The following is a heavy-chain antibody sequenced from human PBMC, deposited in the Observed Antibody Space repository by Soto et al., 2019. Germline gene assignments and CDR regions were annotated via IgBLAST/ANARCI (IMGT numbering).Heavy chain of an antibody. CDR2: IYYSGST. J-gene: IGHJ4*02. V-gene: IGHV4-31*03. Sequence: SETLSLTCTVSGGSISSGGYYWSWIRQHPGQGLEWIGYIYYSGSTYYNPSLKSRVTISVDTSKNQFSLKLSSVTAADTAVYYCARSPWIFFDYWGQGTLVTVLL. D-gene: IGHD2-2*03. CDR3: ARSPWIFFDY. CDR1: GGSISSGGYY.